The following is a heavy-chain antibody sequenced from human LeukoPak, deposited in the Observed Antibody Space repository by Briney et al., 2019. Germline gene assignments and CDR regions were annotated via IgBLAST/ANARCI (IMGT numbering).Heavy chain of an antibody. CDR2: INHSGST. V-gene: IGHV4-31*03. D-gene: IGHD3-3*01. CDR1: GGSISSGGYY. Sequence: SQTLSLTCTVSGGSISSGGYYWSWIRQHPGKGLEWIGNINHSGSTNYNPSLKSRVTLSLDTSKNQFSLNLSSVTAADTAVYYCARRITIFGSDSWGQGTLVTVSS. J-gene: IGHJ4*02. CDR3: ARRITIFGSDS.